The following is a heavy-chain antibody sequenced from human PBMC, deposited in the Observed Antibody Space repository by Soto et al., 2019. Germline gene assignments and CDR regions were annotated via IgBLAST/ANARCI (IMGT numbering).Heavy chain of an antibody. V-gene: IGHV5-51*01. Sequence: GESLKISCKGSGYSFITHWIAWVRQMPGRGLEWMGIIYPGDSDTRYSPSFLGQVTISADKSLTTVYLQWSSPKASDAAIYFCARRGDDYSLDYWGQGTLVTVSS. D-gene: IGHD4-4*01. CDR2: IYPGDSDT. CDR3: ARRGDDYSLDY. CDR1: GYSFITHW. J-gene: IGHJ4*02.